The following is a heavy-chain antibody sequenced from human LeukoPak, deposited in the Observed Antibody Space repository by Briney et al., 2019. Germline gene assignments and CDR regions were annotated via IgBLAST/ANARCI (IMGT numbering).Heavy chain of an antibody. CDR2: MNPNSGNT. CDR1: GYTFTSYG. CDR3: ARVQGYYYDSSGSIDY. D-gene: IGHD3-22*01. J-gene: IGHJ4*02. V-gene: IGHV1-8*03. Sequence: ASVKVSCKASGYTFTSYGISWVRQAPGQGLEWMGWMNPNSGNTGYAQKFQGRVTITRNTSISTAYMELSSLRSEDTAVYYCARVQGYYYDSSGSIDYWGQGTLVTVSS.